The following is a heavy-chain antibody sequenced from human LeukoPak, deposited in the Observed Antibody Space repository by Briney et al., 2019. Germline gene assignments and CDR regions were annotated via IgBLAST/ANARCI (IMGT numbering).Heavy chain of an antibody. J-gene: IGHJ5*01. D-gene: IGHD6-13*01. V-gene: IGHV4-34*01. Sequence: PSETLSLTCAVYGGSFSGYYWSWIRQPPGKGLQWIGEINHSGSTNYNPSLKSRVTISVDTSKNQFSLKLSSVTAADTAVYYCARGSTAAAGTGVWFDPWGRGTPITVSS. CDR1: GGSFSGYY. CDR3: ARGSTAAAGTGVWFDP. CDR2: INHSGST.